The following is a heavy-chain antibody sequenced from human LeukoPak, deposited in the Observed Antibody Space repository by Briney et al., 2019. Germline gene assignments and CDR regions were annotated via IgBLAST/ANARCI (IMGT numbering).Heavy chain of an antibody. J-gene: IGHJ4*02. CDR1: GGSISSGGYY. CDR3: ARNGAFSMDY. V-gene: IGHV4-30-2*02. CDR2: IYHSGST. D-gene: IGHD2-8*01. Sequence: SETLSLTCTVSGGSISSGGYYWSWIRQPPGKGLEWIGYIYHSGSTYYNPSLKSRVTISVDTSKNQFSLKLSSVTAADTAVYYCARNGAFSMDYWGQGILVTVSS.